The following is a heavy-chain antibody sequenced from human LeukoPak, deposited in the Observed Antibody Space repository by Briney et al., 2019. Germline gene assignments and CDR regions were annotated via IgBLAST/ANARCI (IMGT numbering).Heavy chain of an antibody. D-gene: IGHD3-10*01. J-gene: IGHJ4*02. CDR1: GLTVSSNY. CDR2: IYSGGST. V-gene: IGHV3-66*02. CDR3: ARDSMVRGVSL. Sequence: GGSLRLSCAASGLTVSSNYMSWVRQAPGKGLEWVSVIYSGGSTYYADSVKGRFTISRDNSKNTLYLQMNSLRAEDTAVYYCARDSMVRGVSLWGQGTLVTVSS.